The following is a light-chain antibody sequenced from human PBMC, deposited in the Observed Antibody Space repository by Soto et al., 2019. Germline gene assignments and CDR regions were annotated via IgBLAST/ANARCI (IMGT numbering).Light chain of an antibody. CDR3: QQYKNYLT. Sequence: DIQMTQSPSTLSASVGDRVTFTCLASQSVSSWLAWYQQKPGKAPKLLISGASTLESGVPSRFSGSGSGTEFTLTISSLQPDDFATYYCQQYKNYLTFGQGTKV. CDR2: GAS. J-gene: IGKJ1*01. V-gene: IGKV1-5*01. CDR1: QSVSSW.